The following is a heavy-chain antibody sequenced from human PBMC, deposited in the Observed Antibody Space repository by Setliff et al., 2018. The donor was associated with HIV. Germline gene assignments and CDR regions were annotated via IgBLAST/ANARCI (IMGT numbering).Heavy chain of an antibody. CDR2: ISPYDLSE. J-gene: IGHJ4*02. CDR3: ARQFSNSFDS. V-gene: IGHV1-2*02. CDR1: GYTFIDYF. D-gene: IGHD7-27*01. Sequence: ASVKVSCKASGYTFIDYFIHWVRQAPGQGPEWMGWISPYDLSERTSQKFRGRVTLTRDTSINAAYLDLSGLTYDDTAVYYCARQFSNSFDSWGQGTLVTVSS.